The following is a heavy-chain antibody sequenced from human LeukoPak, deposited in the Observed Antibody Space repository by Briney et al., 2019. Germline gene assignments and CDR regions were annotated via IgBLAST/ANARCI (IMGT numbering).Heavy chain of an antibody. CDR2: IYYSGST. CDR3: ASYSSSWYFVDY. CDR1: GGSISSGGYY. V-gene: IGHV4-31*03. D-gene: IGHD6-13*01. Sequence: SETLSLTCTVSGGSISSGGYYWSWLRQHPGQGLEWFGYIYYSGSTYYNPSLKSRVTISVDTSKNQFSLKLSSVTAADTAVYYCASYSSSWYFVDYWGQGTLVTVSS. J-gene: IGHJ4*02.